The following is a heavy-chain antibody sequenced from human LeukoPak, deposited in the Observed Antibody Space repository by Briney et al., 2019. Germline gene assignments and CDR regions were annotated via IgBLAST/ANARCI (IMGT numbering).Heavy chain of an antibody. Sequence: GASVKISCKASGYTFTSYYMHWVRQAPGQGLVWMGIINPSGGSTSYAQKFQGRVTMTRDTSTSTVYMELSSLRSEDTAVYYCARGYYGSGSYILYYYYGMDVWGQGTTVTVSS. J-gene: IGHJ6*02. V-gene: IGHV1-46*01. CDR3: ARGYYGSGSYILYYYYGMDV. CDR2: INPSGGST. CDR1: GYTFTSYY. D-gene: IGHD3-10*01.